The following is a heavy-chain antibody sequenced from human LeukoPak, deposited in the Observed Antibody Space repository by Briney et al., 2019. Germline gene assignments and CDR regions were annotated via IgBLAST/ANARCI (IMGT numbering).Heavy chain of an antibody. J-gene: IGHJ5*02. D-gene: IGHD6-13*01. Sequence: ASVKVSCKASGYTFTGYYMHWVRQAPGQGLEWMGIINPSGGSTSYAQKFQGRVTMTRDTSTSTVYMELSSLRSEDTAVYYCARGATYSWYATEDWFDPWGQGTLVTVSS. CDR3: ARGATYSWYATEDWFDP. V-gene: IGHV1-46*01. CDR1: GYTFTGYY. CDR2: INPSGGST.